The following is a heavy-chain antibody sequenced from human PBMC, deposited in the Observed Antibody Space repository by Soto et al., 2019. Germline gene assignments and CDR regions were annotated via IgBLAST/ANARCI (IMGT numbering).Heavy chain of an antibody. J-gene: IGHJ4*02. CDR1: DFTFSSYA. CDR3: AKVSASYSSFDN. Sequence: EVQLLESGGALVQPGGSLRLACAASDFTFSSYAMTWVRQAPGKGLEWVSLIRGSSGSTYYADSVKGRFNISRDNSKNTLYLEMNSLSVEDTAVYYCAKVSASYSSFDNWGQGTLVTVSS. CDR2: IRGSSGST. D-gene: IGHD1-26*01. V-gene: IGHV3-23*01.